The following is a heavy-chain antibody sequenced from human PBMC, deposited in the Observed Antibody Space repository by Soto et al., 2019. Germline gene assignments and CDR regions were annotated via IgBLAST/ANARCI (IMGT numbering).Heavy chain of an antibody. D-gene: IGHD2-21*02. CDR3: ARAYCGGDCYSPALFDY. V-gene: IGHV1-3*01. Sequence: ASVKVSCKASGYTLTSYAMHWVRQAPGQRLEWMGWINAGNGNTKYSQKFQGRVTITRDTSASTAYMELSSLRSEDTAVYYCARAYCGGDCYSPALFDYWGQGTLVTVSS. CDR1: GYTLTSYA. CDR2: INAGNGNT. J-gene: IGHJ4*02.